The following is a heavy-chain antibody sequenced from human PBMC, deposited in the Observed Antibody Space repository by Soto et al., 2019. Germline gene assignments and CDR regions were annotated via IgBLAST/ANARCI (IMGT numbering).Heavy chain of an antibody. CDR3: AKSLRTTAATGYWFDP. CDR2: VTGSGST. CDR1: GLTLSNYA. D-gene: IGHD4-17*01. Sequence: EVQVLESGGGLVQPGGSLRLSCIASGLTLSNYAMTWVRQAPGRGQEWVSTVTGSGSTYYADSVKGRFTIFRDNSKNILYLQMHSLRAEDTAIYYCAKSLRTTAATGYWFDPWGQGSQVTVSS. J-gene: IGHJ5*02. V-gene: IGHV3-23*01.